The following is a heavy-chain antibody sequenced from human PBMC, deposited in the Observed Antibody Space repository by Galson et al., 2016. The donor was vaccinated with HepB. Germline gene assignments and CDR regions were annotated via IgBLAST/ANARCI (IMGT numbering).Heavy chain of an antibody. V-gene: IGHV1-8*01. D-gene: IGHD2-2*01. CDR1: GYTFTNYD. Sequence: SVKVSCKASGYTFTNYDINWVRQAPGQGLEWMGWVNPNSRNTGYAQKSQGRVTMTMDTSISTAYMELSSLRSDDTAVYYCAREPLGVPAANNWFDPWGQGTLVTVSS. J-gene: IGHJ5*02. CDR3: AREPLGVPAANNWFDP. CDR2: VNPNSRNT.